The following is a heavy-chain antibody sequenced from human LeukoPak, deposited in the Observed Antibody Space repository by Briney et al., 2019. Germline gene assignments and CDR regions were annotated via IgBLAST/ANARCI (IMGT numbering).Heavy chain of an antibody. CDR2: IYYSGST. CDR1: GGSISSSSYY. D-gene: IGHD2-21*02. Sequence: SSETLSLTCTVSGGSISSSSYYWGWIRQPPGKGLEWIGSIYYSGSTYYNPSLKSRVTISVDTSKNQFSLKLSSVTAADTAVYYCARHMVVTAIIDYWGQGTLVTVSS. V-gene: IGHV4-39*01. CDR3: ARHMVVTAIIDY. J-gene: IGHJ4*02.